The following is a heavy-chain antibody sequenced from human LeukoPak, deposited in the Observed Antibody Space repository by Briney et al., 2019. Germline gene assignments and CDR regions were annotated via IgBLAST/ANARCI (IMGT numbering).Heavy chain of an antibody. CDR3: SRDPRVLDY. CDR1: KFTLSKYW. CDR2: IKEDGSEK. J-gene: IGHJ4*02. Sequence: GGSLRLSCAASKFTLSKYWMSWVRRAPGKGLEWVADIKEDGSEKYYVDSVKGRFTISRDNAKKSLYLQINSLRAEDTAVYYCSRDPRVLDYWGQGTLVTVSS. V-gene: IGHV3-7*03.